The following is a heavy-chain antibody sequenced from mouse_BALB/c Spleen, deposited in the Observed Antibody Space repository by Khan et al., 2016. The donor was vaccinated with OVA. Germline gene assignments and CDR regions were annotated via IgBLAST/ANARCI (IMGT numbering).Heavy chain of an antibody. CDR2: ISSDSNTI. CDR3: GTSYFYGYYFDY. CDR1: GFTFTSYG. V-gene: IGHV5-17*02. J-gene: IGHJ2*01. Sequence: EVELVESGGGLVQSGGSRKLSCAASGFTFTSYGMHWIRQAPEKGLEWVAYISSDSNTIYYAETVKGRFTISRDHPKNTLFLQMTSLRSGDTAMYFCGTSYFYGYYFDYWGQGTTLTVSS. D-gene: IGHD1-1*01.